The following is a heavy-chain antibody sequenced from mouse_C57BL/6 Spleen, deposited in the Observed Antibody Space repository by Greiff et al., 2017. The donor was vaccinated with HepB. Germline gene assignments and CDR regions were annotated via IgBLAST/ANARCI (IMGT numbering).Heavy chain of an antibody. V-gene: IGHV1-7*01. Sequence: VQLQQPGAELAKPGASVKLSCKASGYTFTSYWMHWVKQRPGRGLEWIGYINPSSGYTKYNQKFKDKATLTADKPSSTAYMQLSSLTYEDSAVYYCARFYGSSPFDYWGQGTTLTVSS. J-gene: IGHJ2*01. CDR2: INPSSGYT. CDR3: ARFYGSSPFDY. D-gene: IGHD1-1*01. CDR1: GYTFTSYW.